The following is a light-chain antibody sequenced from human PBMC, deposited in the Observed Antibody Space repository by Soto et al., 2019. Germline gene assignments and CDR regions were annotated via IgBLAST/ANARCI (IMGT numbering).Light chain of an antibody. CDR2: DVS. CDR3: SSYTSSTTVV. Sequence: QSALTQPASVSGCPGQSITISCTGRSSDVGGYNYVSWYQQHPGKAPNVIIYDVSNRPSGVSNRFSGSKSGNTASLTISGLQAEDEADYYCSSYTSSTTVVFGGGTKVTVL. V-gene: IGLV2-14*03. J-gene: IGLJ2*01. CDR1: SSDVGGYNY.